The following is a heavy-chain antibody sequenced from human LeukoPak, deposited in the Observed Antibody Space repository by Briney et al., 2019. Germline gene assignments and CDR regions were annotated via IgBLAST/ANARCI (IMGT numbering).Heavy chain of an antibody. Sequence: GSLRLSCAASGFTFSTYWMTWVRQAPGKGLEWVANINRDGSEKYYVDSVKGRFTISRDNAKNSLYLQMVSLRAEDTAMYYCARDASGSFYDYWGQGTLVTVSS. D-gene: IGHD1-26*01. V-gene: IGHV3-7*01. CDR1: GFTFSTYW. CDR3: ARDASGSFYDY. CDR2: INRDGSEK. J-gene: IGHJ4*02.